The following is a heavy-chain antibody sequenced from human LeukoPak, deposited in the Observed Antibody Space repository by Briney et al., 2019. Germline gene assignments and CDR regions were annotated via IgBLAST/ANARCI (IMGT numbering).Heavy chain of an antibody. CDR3: ARWGAEMTAIPY. CDR2: IRNKANSYAT. J-gene: IGHJ4*02. D-gene: IGHD2-21*02. CDR1: GFTFSGSA. V-gene: IGHV3-73*01. Sequence: GGSLRLSCAASGFTFSGSAMHWVRQASGKGLEWVGRIRNKANSYATAYGASVTGRFTISRDDSKNTAYLQMNSLKTEDTAVYYCARWGAEMTAIPYWGQGTLVTVS.